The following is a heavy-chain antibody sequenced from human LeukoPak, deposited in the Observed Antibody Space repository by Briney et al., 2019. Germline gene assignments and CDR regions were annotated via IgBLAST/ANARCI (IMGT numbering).Heavy chain of an antibody. CDR2: ISCYNGDT. D-gene: IGHD6-19*01. Sequence: ASVKVSCKASGYTFNHHGISWVRQAPGQGLEWLGWISCYNGDTHYAQRFQGRVTMTTDTSTTTASMELRSLRSDDTALYYCARDPTNTSGRYAFFDYWGQGILVTVSS. CDR3: ARDPTNTSGRYAFFDY. J-gene: IGHJ4*02. V-gene: IGHV1-18*01. CDR1: GYTFNHHG.